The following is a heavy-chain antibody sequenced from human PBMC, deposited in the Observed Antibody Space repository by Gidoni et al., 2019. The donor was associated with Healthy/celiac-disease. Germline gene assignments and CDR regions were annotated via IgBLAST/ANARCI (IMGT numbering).Heavy chain of an antibody. J-gene: IGHJ4*02. CDR3: ARSPYDSQAV. D-gene: IGHD3-3*01. CDR2: IYYSGST. V-gene: IGHV4-39*01. CDR1: GRSISSSSYY. Sequence: QLHPQASGPGLVQPSETLSLTCTVPGRSISSSSYYWGWIRQPPGKGLGWIGSIYYSGSTYYNPSLKSRVTISVDTSKNQFSLKLSSVTAADTAVYYCARSPYDSQAVWGQGTLVTVSS.